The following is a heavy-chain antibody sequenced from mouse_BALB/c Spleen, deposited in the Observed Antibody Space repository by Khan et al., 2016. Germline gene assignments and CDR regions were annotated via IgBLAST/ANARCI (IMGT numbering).Heavy chain of an antibody. CDR1: GFSLSTSGMG. CDR3: AADDSFAY. V-gene: IGHV8-12*01. Sequence: QVTLKESGPGLLQPSQTLSLTCSFSGFSLSTSGMGVSWIRQPSGKGWEWLAHIYWDDDKRYNPSLKIRLTIPKTTTNNQVFLKSISVDDADTATYYCAADDSFAYWGQGTLVTVSA. J-gene: IGHJ3*01. CDR2: IYWDDDK. D-gene: IGHD2-13*01.